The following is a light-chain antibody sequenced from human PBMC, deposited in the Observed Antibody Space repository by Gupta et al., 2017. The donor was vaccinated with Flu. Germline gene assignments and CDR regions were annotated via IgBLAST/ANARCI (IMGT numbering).Light chain of an antibody. J-gene: IGKJ3*01. CDR1: QSISTN. V-gene: IGKV3-20*01. CDR3: QHDDSSPFT. CDR2: GAS. Sequence: PGTLSWSPGERGTLSCRASQSISTNLAWYQQKPGQAPRLLIYGASSRATGIPDRFSGSASGTDFTLTISRREPEDFAVYYCQHDDSSPFTFGHGTXVDIK.